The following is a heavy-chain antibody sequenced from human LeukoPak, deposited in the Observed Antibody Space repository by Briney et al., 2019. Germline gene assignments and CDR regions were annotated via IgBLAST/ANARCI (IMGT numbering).Heavy chain of an antibody. CDR1: GFPFNAYW. CDR3: ATTRVSGYYYYYYGMAV. V-gene: IGHV3-7*01. Sequence: GGSLRLSCAASGFPFNAYWMTWVRQAPGMGLEWVANIRQDGDTKYYVDSVKGRFTISRDNAKNSLYLQMNSLRAEDTAVYYCATTRVSGYYYYYYGMAVWGQGTTVTVSS. D-gene: IGHD5/OR15-5a*01. CDR2: IRQDGDTK. J-gene: IGHJ6*02.